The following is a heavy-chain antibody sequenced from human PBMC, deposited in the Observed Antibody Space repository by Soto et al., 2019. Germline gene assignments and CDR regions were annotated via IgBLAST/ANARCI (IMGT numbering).Heavy chain of an antibody. V-gene: IGHV4-39*01. CDR2: IYYSGKT. CDR1: GASITSTTYF. CDR3: AKNLPRTGRFDY. J-gene: IGHJ4*02. Sequence: SETLSLTCSLSGASITSTTYFWAWIRQPPGKGLEWAGSIYYSGKTHYNPSLKSRTTISVDRSRNQFSLQVSSVTAADTAVYYCAKNLPRTGRFDYWGQGTLVTVPS.